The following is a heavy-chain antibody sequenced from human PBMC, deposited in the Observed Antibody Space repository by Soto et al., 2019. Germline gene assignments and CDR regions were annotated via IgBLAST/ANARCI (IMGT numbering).Heavy chain of an antibody. J-gene: IGHJ6*02. D-gene: IGHD3-10*01. Sequence: QVQLVESGGGVVQPGRSLRLSCAASGFTFSSYGMHWVRQAPGKGLEWVAVISYDGSNKYYADSVKGRFTISRDNSKNTLYLQMNSLRAEDTAVYYCAKDPHYGSGSYPSAYYYYGMDVWGQGTTVTVSS. CDR2: ISYDGSNK. CDR3: AKDPHYGSGSYPSAYYYYGMDV. CDR1: GFTFSSYG. V-gene: IGHV3-30*18.